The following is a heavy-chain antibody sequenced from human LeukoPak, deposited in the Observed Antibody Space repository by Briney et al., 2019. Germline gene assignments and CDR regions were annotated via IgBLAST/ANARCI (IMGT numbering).Heavy chain of an antibody. CDR1: GYSLRELS. V-gene: IGHV1-24*01. J-gene: IGHJ6*03. CDR2: FDPEDGES. CDR3: ATGHCNTSSCYYYYMDV. D-gene: IGHD2/OR15-2a*01. Sequence: GASVKVSCKVSGYSLRELSMHWVRQAPAKGLQWMGVFDPEDGESIIAQQFRGRLTMTEDTSTDTGYMELSSLTSEDTAIYYCATGHCNTSSCYYYYMDVWGKGTTVTVSS.